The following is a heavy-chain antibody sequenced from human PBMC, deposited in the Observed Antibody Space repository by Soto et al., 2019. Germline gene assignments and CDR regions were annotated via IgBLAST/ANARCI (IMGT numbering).Heavy chain of an antibody. CDR2: IYYSGST. D-gene: IGHD5-18*01. J-gene: IGHJ4*02. CDR1: GGSISSGGYY. Sequence: SETLSLTCTVSGGSISSGGYYWSWIRQHPGKGLEWIGYIYYSGSTYYNPSLKSRVTISVDTSKNQFSLKLSSVTAADTAVYYCASNSYGYTFYDDWGQGTLVIVSS. CDR3: ASNSYGYTFYDD. V-gene: IGHV4-31*03.